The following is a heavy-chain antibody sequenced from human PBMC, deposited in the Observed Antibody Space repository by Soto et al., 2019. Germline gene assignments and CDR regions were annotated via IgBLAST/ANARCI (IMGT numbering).Heavy chain of an antibody. V-gene: IGHV1-18*01. J-gene: IGHJ3*02. CDR2: ISAYNGNT. CDR1: GYTFTSYG. Sequence: QVQLVQSGAEVKKPGASVKVSCKASGYTFTSYGISWVRQAPGQGLEWMGWISAYNGNTNYAQKLQGRVTMTTDTATSTAYRELRSLRADDTAVYYCASVYGSGSYDAFDIWGQGTMVTVSS. D-gene: IGHD3-10*01. CDR3: ASVYGSGSYDAFDI.